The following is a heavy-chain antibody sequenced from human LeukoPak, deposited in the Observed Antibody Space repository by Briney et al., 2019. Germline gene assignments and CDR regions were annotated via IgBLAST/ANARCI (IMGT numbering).Heavy chain of an antibody. CDR1: GFTFNTYA. CDR3: ARGTSAGYFLGY. CDR2: ITYSGDST. V-gene: IGHV3-23*01. D-gene: IGHD6-13*01. Sequence: PGGSLRLSCAASGFTFNTYAMTWVRQAPGKGLEWVSSITYSGDSTDYAESVKGRLIISRDNSKSTLGLQMNSLRAEDTAIYYCARGTSAGYFLGYWGRGTLVTVSS. J-gene: IGHJ4*02.